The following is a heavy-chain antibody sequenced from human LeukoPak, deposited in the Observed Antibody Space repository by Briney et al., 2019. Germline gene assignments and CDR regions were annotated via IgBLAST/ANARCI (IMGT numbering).Heavy chain of an antibody. CDR2: ITPIFGTA. Sequence: ASVKVSCKASGGTFSSYAISWVRQAPGQGLEWMGGITPIFGTANYAQKFQGRVTITADESTSTAYMELSSLRSEDTAVYYCARHCSGGNCYGVADIWGQGTVVTVSS. V-gene: IGHV1-69*13. D-gene: IGHD2-15*01. J-gene: IGHJ3*02. CDR1: GGTFSSYA. CDR3: ARHCSGGNCYGVADI.